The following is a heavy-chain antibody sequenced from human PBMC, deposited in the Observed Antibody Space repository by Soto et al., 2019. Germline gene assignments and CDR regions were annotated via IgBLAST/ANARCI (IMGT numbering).Heavy chain of an antibody. V-gene: IGHV2-5*02. D-gene: IGHD2-8*02. J-gene: IGHJ3*02. CDR3: AHYFYILVDDAFDI. CDR2: IYWDDDK. Sequence: QITLKESGPTLVKPTQTLTLTCTFSGFALSTSGVGVGWIRQPPGKALEWLALIYWDDDKRYRPSLKSRLTITTDTSKNQVVLTMTNIYAVDTATYYCAHYFYILVDDAFDIWGQGTMVTVSS. CDR1: GFALSTSGVG.